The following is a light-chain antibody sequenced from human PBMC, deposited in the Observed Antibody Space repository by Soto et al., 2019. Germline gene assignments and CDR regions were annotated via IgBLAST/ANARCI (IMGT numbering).Light chain of an antibody. J-gene: IGKJ1*01. CDR3: QHYNSYSEA. V-gene: IGKV1-5*03. CDR1: QTIDSW. CDR2: KAS. Sequence: DIQMTQSPSTLSASVGDRVTITCRASQTIDSWLAWYQQRPGKAPKLLIYKASTLKSGVPSRFSGSGSGTEFTLTISSLQPDDFATYYCQHYNSYSEAFGQGTKVAIK.